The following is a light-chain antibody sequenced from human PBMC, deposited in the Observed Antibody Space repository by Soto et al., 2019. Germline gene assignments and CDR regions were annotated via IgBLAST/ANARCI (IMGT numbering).Light chain of an antibody. V-gene: IGKV3-20*01. CDR3: QQFGSWT. Sequence: EIVLTQSPGTLSVSPGERATLSCMASQTISSNNLAWYQQKPGQAPSLLIYGTSSRATGIPDRFSGSGSGTDFTLTISRLEPEDSAMYYCQQFGSWTFGQGTKVEI. CDR1: QTISSNN. J-gene: IGKJ1*01. CDR2: GTS.